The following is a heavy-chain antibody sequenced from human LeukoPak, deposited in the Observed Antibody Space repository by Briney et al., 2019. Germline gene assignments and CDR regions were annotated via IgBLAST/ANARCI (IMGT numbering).Heavy chain of an antibody. CDR1: TFTFSSYA. J-gene: IGHJ4*02. CDR2: ISGSRGST. Sequence: HPARSLRLSCAAHTFTFSSYAMSWVRQAPGKRLEWDSAISGSRGSTYYADPVKRRFTTSRDNSKNPLYLQMNSLRAEDTAVYYCAKDLAAYSGSYFDYWGQGTLVTVSS. D-gene: IGHD1-26*01. CDR3: AKDLAAYSGSYFDY. V-gene: IGHV3-23*01.